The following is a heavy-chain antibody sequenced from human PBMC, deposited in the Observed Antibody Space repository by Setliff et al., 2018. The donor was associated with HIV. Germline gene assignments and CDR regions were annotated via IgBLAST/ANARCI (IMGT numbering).Heavy chain of an antibody. J-gene: IGHJ6*03. Sequence: VKVSCKASGYTFTSYDINWVRQATGQGLEWMGWMNPNSGNTGYAQKFQGRVTMTRNTSISTAYMELSSLRSEDTAVYYCARGQYYNFWSGFTTVYYYMDVWGKGTTVTVSS. D-gene: IGHD3-3*01. V-gene: IGHV1-8*01. CDR1: GYTFTSYD. CDR2: MNPNSGNT. CDR3: ARGQYYNFWSGFTTVYYYMDV.